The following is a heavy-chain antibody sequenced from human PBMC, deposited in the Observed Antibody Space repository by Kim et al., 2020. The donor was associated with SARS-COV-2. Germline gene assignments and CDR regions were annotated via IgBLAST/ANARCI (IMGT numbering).Heavy chain of an antibody. CDR3: ARVLAAAGALDY. Sequence: EVVKGRFNIARDHTKNSLYVQIDSLRAEDTAVYYCARVLAAAGALDYWGQGTLVTVSS. V-gene: IGHV3-21*04. D-gene: IGHD6-13*01. J-gene: IGHJ4*02.